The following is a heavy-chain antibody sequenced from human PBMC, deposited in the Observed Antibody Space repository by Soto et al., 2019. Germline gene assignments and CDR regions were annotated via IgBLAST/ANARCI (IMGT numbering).Heavy chain of an antibody. J-gene: IGHJ6*02. V-gene: IGHV1-3*01. CDR2: INAGNGNT. CDR1: GYTFISYA. D-gene: IGHD3-10*01. Sequence: ASVKVSCKASGYTFISYAIHWVRQAPGQRLEWMGWINAGNGNTKYSQKFQGRVTITRDTSASTAYMELSSLRSEDTAVYYCARPPTFYGSGSYDGMDVWGQGTTVTVSS. CDR3: ARPPTFYGSGSYDGMDV.